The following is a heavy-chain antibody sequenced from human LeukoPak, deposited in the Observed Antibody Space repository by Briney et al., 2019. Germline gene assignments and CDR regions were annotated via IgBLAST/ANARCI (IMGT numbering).Heavy chain of an antibody. V-gene: IGHV3-23*01. CDR1: GATFTKYG. J-gene: IGHJ4*02. CDR2: ISRSGDIT. CDR3: ATEGFYY. Sequence: GGSLRLSCAASGATFTKYGMKWVRQAAGAGLEYISGISRSGDITHYADSVRGRFTISRDNVQNTLYLQMNSLRAEDTALYYCATEGFYYWGPGTQVTVSS.